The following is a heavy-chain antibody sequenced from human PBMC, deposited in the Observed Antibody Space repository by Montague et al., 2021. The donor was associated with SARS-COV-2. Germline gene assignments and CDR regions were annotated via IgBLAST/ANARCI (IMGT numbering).Heavy chain of an antibody. J-gene: IGHJ3*02. CDR2: IYHSGST. CDR1: GGSISSSNW. CDR3: ARAPYYDFWSGYGGAFDI. V-gene: IGHV4-4*02. D-gene: IGHD3-3*01. Sequence: SETLSLTCAVPGGSISSSNWWSWVRQPPGKGLEWIGEIYHSGSTNYNPSLKSRVTISVDKSKNQFSLKLSSVTAADTAVYYCARAPYYDFWSGYGGAFDIWGQGTMVTVSS.